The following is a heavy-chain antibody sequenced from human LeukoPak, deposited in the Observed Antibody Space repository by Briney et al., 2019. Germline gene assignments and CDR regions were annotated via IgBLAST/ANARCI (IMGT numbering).Heavy chain of an antibody. D-gene: IGHD3-9*01. CDR1: GFTFSSYT. CDR3: ARDLLDISRWANAFDI. Sequence: GGSLRLSCAASGFTFSSYTMNWVRQAPGKGLEWVSSITSSSSFIYYADSLKGRFTISRDNSKNTLHLQMNGLRAEDTAVYYCARDLLDISRWANAFDIWGQGTTVIVSS. J-gene: IGHJ3*02. V-gene: IGHV3-21*01. CDR2: ITSSSSFI.